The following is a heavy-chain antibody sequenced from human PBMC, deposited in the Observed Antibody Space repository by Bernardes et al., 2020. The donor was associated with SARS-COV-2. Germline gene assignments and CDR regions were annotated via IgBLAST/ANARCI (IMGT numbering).Heavy chain of an antibody. D-gene: IGHD3-10*01. CDR2: MYYTGGS. CDR1: GGSISSSNYY. V-gene: IGHV4-39*01. CDR3: ARQTPTVHLLPRGWFDY. J-gene: IGHJ4*02. Sequence: SETLSLTCTVSGGSISSSNYYWGWIRPPPGKGLAWIGNMYYTGGSYYTSSLQIRVTISADTSKNQFSLKLSSVTAADTAVYFCARQTPTVHLLPRGWFDYWGQGTLVTVSS.